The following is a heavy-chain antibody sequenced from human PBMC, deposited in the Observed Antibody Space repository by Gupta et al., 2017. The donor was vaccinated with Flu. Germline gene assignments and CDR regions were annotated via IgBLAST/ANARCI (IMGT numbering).Heavy chain of an antibody. D-gene: IGHD1-1*01. CDR2: IYPGGNT. J-gene: IGHJ5*02. V-gene: IGHV4-4*02. CDR3: ARGGRTTSQNWLDP. Sequence: VRQSPGKGLEWIGEIYPGGNTYYSPSLKSRVSVSLDKSKNQFSLKLNSMTAADTAVYYCARGGRTTSQNWLDPWGQGLLVTVSS.